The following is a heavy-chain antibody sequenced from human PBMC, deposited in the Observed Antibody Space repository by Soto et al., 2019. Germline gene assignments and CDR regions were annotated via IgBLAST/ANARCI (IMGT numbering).Heavy chain of an antibody. D-gene: IGHD6-19*01. CDR3: ARALFHSIGGPL. J-gene: IGHJ4*02. Sequence: SETLSLTCTVDSIGGYYWSWVRQAPGKGLEWIGYIYHTGVTAYNSSLKSRVTMSVDPSKNQFSLKMGSVTAADTAVYYCARALFHSIGGPLWGQGTLVTVSS. V-gene: IGHV4-59*01. CDR1: DSIGGYY. CDR2: IYHTGVT.